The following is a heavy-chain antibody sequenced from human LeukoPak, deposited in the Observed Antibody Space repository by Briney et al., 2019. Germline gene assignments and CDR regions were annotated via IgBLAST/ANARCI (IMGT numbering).Heavy chain of an antibody. J-gene: IGHJ4*02. D-gene: IGHD2-2*01. CDR2: IYYSGSP. CDR3: ASQLRYCSSTSCPPNYFDY. CDR1: GGSISSGGYY. V-gene: IGHV4-31*03. Sequence: PSHTLSLTCTLSGGSISSGGYYWSWVRQHPGKGLEWIGYIYYSGSPYYNPSPKSRVTISVDTSKNQFSLKLSSVTAADTAVYYCASQLRYCSSTSCPPNYFDYWGQGTLVTVSS.